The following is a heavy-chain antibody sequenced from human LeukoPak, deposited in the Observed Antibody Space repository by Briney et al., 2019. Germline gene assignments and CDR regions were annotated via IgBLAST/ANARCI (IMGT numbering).Heavy chain of an antibody. CDR1: GYTFTSYA. D-gene: IGHD2-2*01. V-gene: IGHV1-69*13. CDR2: IIPIFGTA. CDR3: ARDRSDLYCSSTSCYYFDY. Sequence: SVKVSCKASGYTFTSYAMNWVRQAPGQGLEWMGGIIPIFGTANYAQKFQGRVTITADESTSTAYMELSSLRSEDTAVYYCARDRSDLYCSSTSCYYFDYWGQGTLVTVSS. J-gene: IGHJ4*02.